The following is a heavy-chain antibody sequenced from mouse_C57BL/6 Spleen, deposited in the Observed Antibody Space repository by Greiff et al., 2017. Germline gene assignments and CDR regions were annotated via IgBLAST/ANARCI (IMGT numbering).Heavy chain of an antibody. Sequence: EVKLQESGEGLVKPGGSLTLSCAASGFTFSSYAMSWVRQTPETRLEWVAYISSGGDYIYYADTVKGRFTISRDNARNTLYLQMSSLKSEDTAMYYCTRDDSTAWCAYWGQGTLVTVSA. CDR3: TRDDSTAWCAY. J-gene: IGHJ3*01. V-gene: IGHV5-9-1*02. CDR1: GFTFSSYA. CDR2: ISSGGDYI. D-gene: IGHD2-5*01.